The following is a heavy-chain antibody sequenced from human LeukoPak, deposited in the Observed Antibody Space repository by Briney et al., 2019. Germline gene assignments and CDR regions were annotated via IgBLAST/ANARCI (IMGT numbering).Heavy chain of an antibody. D-gene: IGHD2-2*01. Sequence: SVKVSCKASGYTFTSYGISWVRQAPGQGLEWMGGIIPIFGTANYAQKFQGRVTITTDESTSTAYMELSSLRSEDTAVYYCARVRRDVVVPAASLGDAFDIWGQGTMVTVSS. CDR3: ARVRRDVVVPAASLGDAFDI. CDR1: GYTFTSYG. V-gene: IGHV1-69*05. CDR2: IIPIFGTA. J-gene: IGHJ3*02.